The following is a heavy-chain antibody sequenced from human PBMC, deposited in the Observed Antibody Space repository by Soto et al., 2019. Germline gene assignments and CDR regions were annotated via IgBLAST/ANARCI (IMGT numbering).Heavy chain of an antibody. CDR1: GGSISSYY. Sequence: PSETLSLTCTVSGGSISSYYWSWIRQPPGKGPEWIGYIYYSGSTNYNPSLKSRVTISVDTSKNQFSLKLSSVTAADTAVYYCARENLDYYDSSTWFDPWRQGTLVTVS. D-gene: IGHD3-22*01. CDR2: IYYSGST. J-gene: IGHJ5*02. CDR3: ARENLDYYDSSTWFDP. V-gene: IGHV4-59*01.